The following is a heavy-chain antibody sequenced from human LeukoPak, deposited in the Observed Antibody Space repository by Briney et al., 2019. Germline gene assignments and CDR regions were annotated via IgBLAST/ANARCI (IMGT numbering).Heavy chain of an antibody. V-gene: IGHV3-23*01. D-gene: IGHD6-13*01. J-gene: IGHJ4*02. CDR3: AKDPESAAAIYYFDY. CDR2: ISGSGGST. CDR1: GFTFDDYA. Sequence: ASLRLSYAASGFTFDDYAMHWVRQAPGKGLEWVSAISGSGGSTYYADSVKGRFTISRDNSKNSLYLQMNSLRAEDTAVYYCAKDPESAAAIYYFDYWGQGTLVTVSS.